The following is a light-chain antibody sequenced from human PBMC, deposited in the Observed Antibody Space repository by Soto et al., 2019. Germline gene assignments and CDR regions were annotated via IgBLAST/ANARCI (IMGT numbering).Light chain of an antibody. CDR3: CSYTTTTGRV. Sequence: QSVLTQPASVSGSPGQSITISCTGTSSDVGHYNYVSWYQQHPGNAPKLVIHDVSIRASGVSDRFSGSKSGNTASLTISGLQAEDEADYYCCSYTTTTGRVFGTGTKVTVL. CDR1: SSDVGHYNY. CDR2: DVS. V-gene: IGLV2-14*03. J-gene: IGLJ1*01.